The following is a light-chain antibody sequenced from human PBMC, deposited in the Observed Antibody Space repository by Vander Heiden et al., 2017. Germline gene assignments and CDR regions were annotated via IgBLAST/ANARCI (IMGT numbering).Light chain of an antibody. Sequence: EIVMTQSPATLSVSPGERATLSCRASQSVSSNLAWYQQKPGQAPRLLIYGASTRATGIPARFSGSGSGTEFTLTISSLQYEDFAVYYCQQDNNWWWTFGQGTKVEIK. CDR3: QQDNNWWWT. CDR2: GAS. CDR1: QSVSSN. V-gene: IGKV3-15*01. J-gene: IGKJ1*01.